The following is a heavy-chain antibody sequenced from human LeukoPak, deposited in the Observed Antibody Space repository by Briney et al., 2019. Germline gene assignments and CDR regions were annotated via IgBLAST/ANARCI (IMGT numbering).Heavy chain of an antibody. CDR2: IWYDGSNK. V-gene: IGHV3-33*01. Sequence: PGRSLRLSCAASGFTFSSYGMHWVRQAPGKGLEWVAVIWYDGSNKYYADSVKGRFTISRDNSKNTLYLQMNSLRAEDTAVYYCARSGDSDAFDIWGQGTMVTVSS. CDR3: ARSGDSDAFDI. CDR1: GFTFSSYG. J-gene: IGHJ3*02. D-gene: IGHD4-17*01.